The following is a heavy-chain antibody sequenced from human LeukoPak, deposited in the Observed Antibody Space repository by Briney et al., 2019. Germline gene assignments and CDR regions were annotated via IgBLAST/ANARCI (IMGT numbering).Heavy chain of an antibody. J-gene: IGHJ3*01. Sequence: GGSLRLSCTASGFTLSSYAMSWVRQAPGEGLEWVSTISGSADNTNYAEAVKGRFTVSRDNSKSTLYLQMDSLRAEDTAVYYCAKDGGYQVASPNHDAFNAWGQGTMVTVSS. CDR2: ISGSADNT. D-gene: IGHD4-23*01. V-gene: IGHV3-23*01. CDR3: AKDGGYQVASPNHDAFNA. CDR1: GFTLSSYA.